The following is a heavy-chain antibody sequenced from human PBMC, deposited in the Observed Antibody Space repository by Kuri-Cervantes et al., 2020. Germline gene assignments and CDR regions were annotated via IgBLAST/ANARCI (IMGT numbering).Heavy chain of an antibody. CDR3: AKESGDSGTYFNAFSHYDY. D-gene: IGHD3-10*01. CDR1: GYTFTSYG. CDR2: ISAYNGNT. J-gene: IGHJ4*02. Sequence: ASVKVSCKASGYTFTSYGISWVRQAPGQGLEWMGWISAYNGNTNYAQKLQGRVTMTTDTSTSTAYMELRSLRSEDTAVYYCAKESGDSGTYFNAFSHYDYWGQGTLVTVSS. V-gene: IGHV1-18*01.